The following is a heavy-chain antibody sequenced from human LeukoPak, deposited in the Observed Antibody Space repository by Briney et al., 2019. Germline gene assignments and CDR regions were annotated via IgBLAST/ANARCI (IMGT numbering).Heavy chain of an antibody. CDR1: GGSISSYY. D-gene: IGHD3-10*01. CDR2: IYYSGST. Sequence: PSETLSLTCTVSGGSISSYYWSWIRQPPGKGLEWIDYIYYSGSTNYNPSHKSRVTISVDTSKNQFSLKLSSVTAADTAVYYCARVGPGYGSGTNPFDYWGQGTLVTVSS. V-gene: IGHV4-59*01. J-gene: IGHJ4*02. CDR3: ARVGPGYGSGTNPFDY.